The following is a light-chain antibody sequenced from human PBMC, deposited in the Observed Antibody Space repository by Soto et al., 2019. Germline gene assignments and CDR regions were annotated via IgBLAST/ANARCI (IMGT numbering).Light chain of an antibody. CDR1: HSVSSN. Sequence: EIVMTQSPATLSVSPGERATLSCRASHSVSSNVAWYQQKPGQAPRLLIHSASTRATGISARFSGSGSGTEFTLSISSLQSEDFAVYYCQQYNSWPRTFGPGTTVDF. CDR3: QQYNSWPRT. CDR2: SAS. V-gene: IGKV3-15*01. J-gene: IGKJ3*01.